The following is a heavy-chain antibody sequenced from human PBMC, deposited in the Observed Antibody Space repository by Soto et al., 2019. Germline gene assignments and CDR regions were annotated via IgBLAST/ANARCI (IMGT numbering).Heavy chain of an antibody. J-gene: IGHJ5*02. CDR2: IYYSGST. CDR3: ARDSTYYDFWSGPSA. D-gene: IGHD3-3*01. V-gene: IGHV4-30-4*01. CDR1: GGSISSGDYY. Sequence: PSETLSLTCTVSGGSISSGDYYWSWIRQPPGKGLEWIGYIYYSGSTYYNPSLKSRVTISVDTSKNQFSLKLSSVTAADTAVYYCARDSTYYDFWSGPSAWGQGTLVTVYS.